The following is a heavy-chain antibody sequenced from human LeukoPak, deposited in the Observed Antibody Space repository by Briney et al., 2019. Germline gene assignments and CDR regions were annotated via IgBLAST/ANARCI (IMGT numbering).Heavy chain of an antibody. D-gene: IGHD3-22*01. CDR1: GYSISSGYY. Sequence: SETLSLTCTVSGYSISSGYYWGWIRQPPGKGLEWIGSIYNSGSTYYNPSPKSRVTISVDTSKNQFSLKLSSVTAADTAVYYCARDLHYYDSSGIDAFDIWGQGTMVTVSS. J-gene: IGHJ3*02. CDR2: IYNSGST. V-gene: IGHV4-38-2*02. CDR3: ARDLHYYDSSGIDAFDI.